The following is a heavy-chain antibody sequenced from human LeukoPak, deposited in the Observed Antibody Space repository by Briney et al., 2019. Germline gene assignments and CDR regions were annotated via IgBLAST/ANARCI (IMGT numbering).Heavy chain of an antibody. CDR3: ARHRSAAAGTFWFDY. V-gene: IGHV5-51*01. CDR1: GYSFSSYW. Sequence: GESLKISCKGSGYSFSSYWIGWVRQMPGKGLEWMGIIYPGDSDTTYSPSFQGQVTISADKSISTAYLQWSSLEASDTAMYYCARHRSAAAGTFWFDYWGQGTLVTVSS. D-gene: IGHD6-13*01. J-gene: IGHJ4*02. CDR2: IYPGDSDT.